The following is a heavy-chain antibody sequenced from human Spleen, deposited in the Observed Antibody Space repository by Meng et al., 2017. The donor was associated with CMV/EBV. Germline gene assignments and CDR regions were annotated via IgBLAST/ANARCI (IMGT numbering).Heavy chain of an antibody. V-gene: IGHV4-59*12. CDR1: GGSISSYY. Sequence: GSLRLSCSVSGGSISSYYWSWIRQPPGKGLEWIGYIYYSGSTNYNPSLKSRVTISVDTSKNQFSLKLSSVTAADTAVYYCARDSSPVVVVTATAFDYWGQGTTVTVSS. J-gene: IGHJ4*03. CDR3: ARDSSPVVVVTATAFDY. D-gene: IGHD2-15*01. CDR2: IYYSGST.